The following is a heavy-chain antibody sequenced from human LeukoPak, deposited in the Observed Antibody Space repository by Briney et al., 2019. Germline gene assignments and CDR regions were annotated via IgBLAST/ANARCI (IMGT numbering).Heavy chain of an antibody. V-gene: IGHV4-39*07. CDR1: GGSISSSSHY. J-gene: IGHJ5*01. CDR2: IYYSGST. D-gene: IGHD3-9*01. Sequence: SDALTLTCTVSGGSISSSSHYWRWLRPPQGKELKWFGRIYYSGSTYYNPSLNSRVTISVDSSKNLFSLRLSSVTAAYTVVYYCARDGHRLRYFDWLSPPNGIFDSWGQGTLVTVSS. CDR3: ARDGHRLRYFDWLSPPNGIFDS.